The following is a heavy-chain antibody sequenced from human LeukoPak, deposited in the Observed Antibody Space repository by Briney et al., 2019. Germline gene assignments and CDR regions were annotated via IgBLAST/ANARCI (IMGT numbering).Heavy chain of an antibody. V-gene: IGHV3-30-3*01. J-gene: IGHJ4*02. CDR2: ISYDGSNK. D-gene: IGHD1-7*01. CDR1: GFTFSSYA. CDR3: ARDHIWSGTTYVDY. Sequence: PGGSLRLSCAASGFTFSSYAMHWVRQAPGKGLEWVAVISYDGSNKYYADSVKGRFTISRDNSKNTLYLQMNSLRAEDTAVYYCARDHIWSGTTYVDYWGQGTLVTVSS.